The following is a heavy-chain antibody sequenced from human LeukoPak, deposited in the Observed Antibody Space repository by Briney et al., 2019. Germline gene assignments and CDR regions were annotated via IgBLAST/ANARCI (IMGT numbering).Heavy chain of an antibody. CDR3: AKDLDILIRGVLDS. CDR1: GFTFNNHA. V-gene: IGHV3-23*01. J-gene: IGHJ4*02. Sequence: GGSLRLSCATSGFTFNNHAMSWVRQAPGKGLEWVSVISGSGDATNHAASVRGRFTTSRDNSKNTLYLQMSSLRDEDTAVYYCAKDLDILIRGVLDSWGQGTLVTVSS. CDR2: ISGSGDAT. D-gene: IGHD3-10*01.